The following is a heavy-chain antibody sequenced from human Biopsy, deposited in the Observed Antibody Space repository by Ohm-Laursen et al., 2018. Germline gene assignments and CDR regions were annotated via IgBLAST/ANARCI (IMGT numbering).Heavy chain of an antibody. J-gene: IGHJ4*02. CDR2: IYYTGNT. V-gene: IGHV4-39*01. D-gene: IGHD3-22*01. CDR3: AKQGIRGYYEY. Sequence: TLSLTCAVSGVSISGSASYWGWFRQSPGMGLVWTGNIYYTGNTYYNPSLDSRLTISEDTSKNHFSLKLSSVTAADTAVYYCAKQGIRGYYEYWGQGSLVTVSS. CDR1: GVSISGSASY.